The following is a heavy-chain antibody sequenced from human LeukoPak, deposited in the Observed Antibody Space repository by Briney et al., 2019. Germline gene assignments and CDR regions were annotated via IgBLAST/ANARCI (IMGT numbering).Heavy chain of an antibody. V-gene: IGHV3-21*01. CDR3: AGDTVAGARPGYFDY. CDR2: ISSSSSYI. J-gene: IGHJ4*02. CDR1: GFTFSSYS. D-gene: IGHD6-19*01. Sequence: PGGSLRLSCAASGFTFSSYSMNWVRQAPGKGLEWVSSISSSSSYIYYADSVKGRFTISRDNAKNSLYLQMNSLRAEDTAVYYCAGDTVAGARPGYFDYWGQGTLVTVSS.